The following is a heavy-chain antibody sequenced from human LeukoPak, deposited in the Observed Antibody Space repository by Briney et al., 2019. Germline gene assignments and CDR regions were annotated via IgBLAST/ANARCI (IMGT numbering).Heavy chain of an antibody. CDR2: IYYSGST. J-gene: IGHJ5*02. CDR1: GGSISSYY. V-gene: IGHV4-59*01. CDR3: ARGSFDWSPEEGWFDP. Sequence: PSETLSLTSTVSGGSISSYYWSWIRQPPGKGLGWIGYIYYSGSTNYNPSLKSRVTVSVDTSKNQFSLKLSSVTAADTAVYYCARGSFDWSPEEGWFDPWGQGTLVTVSS. D-gene: IGHD3-9*01.